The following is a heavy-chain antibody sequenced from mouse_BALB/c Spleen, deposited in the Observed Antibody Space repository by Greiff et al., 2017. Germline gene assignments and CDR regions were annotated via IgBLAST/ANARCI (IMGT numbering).Heavy chain of an antibody. J-gene: IGHJ1*01. V-gene: IGHV5-17*02. CDR3: ARGGRTWYFEV. Sequence: EVKLMESGGGLVQPGGSRKLSCAASGFTFSSFGMHWVRQGPEKGLEWVAYISSGSSTIYYADTVKGRFTITRDNPKNTLFLQVNSLRSEDTAMYYCARGGRTWYFEVWGAGTTVTVSS. CDR1: GFTFSSFG. CDR2: ISSGSSTI. D-gene: IGHD1-1*02.